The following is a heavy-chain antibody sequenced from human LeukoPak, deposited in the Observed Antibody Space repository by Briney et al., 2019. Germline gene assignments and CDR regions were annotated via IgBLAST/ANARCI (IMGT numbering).Heavy chain of an antibody. D-gene: IGHD1-26*01. Sequence: SETLSLTCTVSGGSISSGDYYWSWIRQPPGKGLEWIGYIYYSGSTYYNPSLKSRVTISVDTSKNQFSLKLSSVTAAATAVYYCARDPYRATTALDAFDIWGQGAMVTVSS. V-gene: IGHV4-30-4*08. CDR1: GGSISSGDYY. J-gene: IGHJ3*02. CDR3: ARDPYRATTALDAFDI. CDR2: IYYSGST.